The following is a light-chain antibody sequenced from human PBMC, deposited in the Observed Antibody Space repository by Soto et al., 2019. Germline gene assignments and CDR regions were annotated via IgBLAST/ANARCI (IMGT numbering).Light chain of an antibody. V-gene: IGKV3-20*01. Sequence: EVVLTQSPGPLSLSPGERATLSFMASQIVSSSYLAWHEQKPGQAPRLLIYGASSRATGITDRFSCSGSGTDFTLTISRLEPEDFAVYYWQEYGSSSWTFGQGAKVDIK. J-gene: IGKJ1*01. CDR1: QIVSSSY. CDR3: QEYGSSSWT. CDR2: GAS.